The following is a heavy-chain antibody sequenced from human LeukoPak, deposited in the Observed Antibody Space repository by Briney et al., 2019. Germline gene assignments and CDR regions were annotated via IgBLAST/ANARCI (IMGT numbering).Heavy chain of an antibody. V-gene: IGHV4-39*07. CDR1: GGSISSSSYY. CDR2: IYYSGST. J-gene: IGHJ4*02. Sequence: KPSETLSLTCTVSGGSISSSSYYWGWIRQPPGKGLEWIGSIYYSGSTYYNPSLKSRATISADTSKNQFSLKLSSVTAADTAVYYCAREKSSSSFSGYFDYWGQGTLVTVSS. D-gene: IGHD6-6*01. CDR3: AREKSSSSFSGYFDY.